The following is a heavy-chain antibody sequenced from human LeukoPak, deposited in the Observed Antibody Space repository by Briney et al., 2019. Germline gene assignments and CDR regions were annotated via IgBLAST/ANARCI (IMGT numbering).Heavy chain of an antibody. V-gene: IGHV3-33*01. CDR3: ARHTGSSGFYYYGMDV. CDR1: GFTFNSFG. Sequence: GGSLRLSCIASGFTFNSFGMHWVRQSPGKGLEWVAAVWNAGNDKYYADSVQGRFAISRDNSKNTVYLQMNSLRAEDTALYYCARHTGSSGFYYYGMDVWGQGTAVTVSS. J-gene: IGHJ6*02. D-gene: IGHD6-19*01. CDR2: VWNAGNDK.